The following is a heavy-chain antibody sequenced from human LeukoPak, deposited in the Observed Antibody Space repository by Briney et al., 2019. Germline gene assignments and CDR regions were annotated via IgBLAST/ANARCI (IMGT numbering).Heavy chain of an antibody. CDR3: AREDPYYYYMDV. CDR1: GFTFSIYS. CDR2: ISSSSSYI. J-gene: IGHJ6*03. Sequence: GGSLRLSCAASGFTFSIYSMNWVRQAPGKGLEWVSSISSSSSYIYYADSVKGRFSISRDNAKNSLYLQMNSLRAEDTAVYYCAREDPYYYYMDVWGKGTTVTVSS. V-gene: IGHV3-21*01.